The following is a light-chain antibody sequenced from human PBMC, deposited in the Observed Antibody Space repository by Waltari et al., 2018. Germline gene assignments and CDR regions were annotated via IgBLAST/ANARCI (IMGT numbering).Light chain of an antibody. CDR3: CSYESPNTWV. V-gene: IGLV2-23*02. CDR1: RSDVGSFDL. J-gene: IGLJ2*01. Sequence: QSALTQPASVSGSPGQSITISCTGTRSDVGSFDLVSWYRHHPGKAPELIIYEVRKRPSGVSNRFSGSYSGNTASLTISGLQAEDEADYYCCSYESPNTWVFGGGTKLTVL. CDR2: EVR.